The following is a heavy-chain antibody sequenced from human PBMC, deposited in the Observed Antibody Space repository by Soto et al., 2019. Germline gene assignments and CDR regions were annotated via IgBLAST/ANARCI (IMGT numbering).Heavy chain of an antibody. Sequence: EVQLVETGGGLIQPGGSLRLSCAASGFTVSSNYMSWVRQAPGKGLEWVSVIYSAGSTYYADSVKGRFTISRDNSNNMVYLQMNSLRAEDTAVYYCARGYCGGGRFYATYYYGMDVWGQGTTVTVSS. CDR2: IYSAGST. D-gene: IGHD2-15*01. V-gene: IGHV3-53*02. CDR1: GFTVSSNY. J-gene: IGHJ6*02. CDR3: ARGYCGGGRFYATYYYGMDV.